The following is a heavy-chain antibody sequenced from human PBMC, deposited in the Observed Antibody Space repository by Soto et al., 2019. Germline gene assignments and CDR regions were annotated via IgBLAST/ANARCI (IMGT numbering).Heavy chain of an antibody. CDR1: GYSFTSYW. CDR3: ARPASNSDFWIGYYSYYYYYGMDV. D-gene: IGHD3-3*01. V-gene: IGHV5-51*01. J-gene: IGHJ6*02. Sequence: GESLKISCKGSGYSFTSYWIGWVRQMPGKGLEWMGIIYPGDSDTRYSPSFQGQVTISADKSISTAYLQWSSLKASDTAMYYCARPASNSDFWIGYYSYYYYYGMDVWGQGTKVTVSS. CDR2: IYPGDSDT.